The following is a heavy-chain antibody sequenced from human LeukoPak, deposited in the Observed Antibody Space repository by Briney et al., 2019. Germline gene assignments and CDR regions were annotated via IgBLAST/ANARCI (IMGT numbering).Heavy chain of an antibody. CDR1: GFTFTSYA. CDR2: ISGSGGST. V-gene: IGHV3-23*01. CDR3: AKVPVAGTFGY. Sequence: GGSLRLSCAASGFTFTSYAMSWVRQAPGKGLEWVSAISGSGGSTYYADSVKGRFTISRDNSKNTLYLQMNSLRAEDTAVYYCAKVPVAGTFGYWGQGTLVTVSS. D-gene: IGHD6-19*01. J-gene: IGHJ4*02.